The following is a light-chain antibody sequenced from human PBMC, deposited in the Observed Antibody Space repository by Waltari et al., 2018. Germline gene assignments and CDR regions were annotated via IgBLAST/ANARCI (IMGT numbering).Light chain of an antibody. CDR3: QHYVRLPAT. Sequence: EIVLTQSPGTLSLSPGERATLSCRASQSVSRTLAWYQQKPGQAPKLLIYGTSIRATGIPDRFTGSGSGTYFSLTSSSLEPEDFAIYFCQHYVRLPATFGQGTKVEIK. CDR1: QSVSRT. J-gene: IGKJ1*01. V-gene: IGKV3-20*01. CDR2: GTS.